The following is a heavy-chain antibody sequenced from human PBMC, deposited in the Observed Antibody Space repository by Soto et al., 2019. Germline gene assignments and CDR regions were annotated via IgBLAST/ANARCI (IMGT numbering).Heavy chain of an antibody. CDR1: GGSISSGGYS. V-gene: IGHV4-30-2*01. CDR3: ARGGLLPDY. CDR2: ISHSGST. D-gene: IGHD6-19*01. Sequence: SETLSLTCAVSGGSISSGGYSWSWIRQPPGKGLEWIGYISHSGSTYYNPSLKSRVTISVDRSKNQFSLKLSSVTAADTAVYYCARGGLLPDYWGQGTLVTVSS. J-gene: IGHJ4*02.